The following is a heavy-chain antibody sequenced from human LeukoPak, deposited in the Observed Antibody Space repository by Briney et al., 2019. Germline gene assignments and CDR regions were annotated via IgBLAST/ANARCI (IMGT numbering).Heavy chain of an antibody. V-gene: IGHV3-23*01. D-gene: IGHD3-3*01. CDR3: AKGDYDFWSGPLDY. Sequence: QPGGSLRLSCAASGFTVSSNYMSWVRQAPGKGLEWVSAISGSGGSTYYADSVKGRFTISRDNSKNTLYLQMNSLRAEDTAVYYCAKGDYDFWSGPLDYWGQGTLATVSS. J-gene: IGHJ4*02. CDR2: ISGSGGST. CDR1: GFTVSSNY.